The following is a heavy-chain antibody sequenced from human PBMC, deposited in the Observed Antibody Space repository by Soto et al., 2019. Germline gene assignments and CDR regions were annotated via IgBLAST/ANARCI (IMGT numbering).Heavy chain of an antibody. J-gene: IGHJ6*03. CDR3: ARSLYGDYYYYYYMDV. V-gene: IGHV4-59*08. D-gene: IGHD4-17*01. CDR1: GGSISSYY. Sequence: PSEILSLTCTVSGGSISSYYWSWIRQPPGKGLEWIGYIYYSGSTNYNPSLKSRVTISVDTSKNQFSLKLSSVTAADTAVYYCARSLYGDYYYYYYMDVWGKGTTVTVSS. CDR2: IYYSGST.